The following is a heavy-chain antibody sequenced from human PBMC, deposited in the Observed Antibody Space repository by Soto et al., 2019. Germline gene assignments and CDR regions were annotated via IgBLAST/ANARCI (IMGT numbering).Heavy chain of an antibody. CDR2: IYYSGST. J-gene: IGHJ4*02. V-gene: IGHV4-30-4*01. CDR1: GGSISSGDYY. CDR3: ARGLRYFDSLSYTYYFDY. D-gene: IGHD3-9*01. Sequence: SETLSLTCTVSGGSISSGDYYWSWIRQPPGKGLEWIGYIYYSGSTYYNPSLKSRVTISADKSTNTAYLHLSGLKASDTGMYYCARGLRYFDSLSYTYYFDYWGQGTQVTVSS.